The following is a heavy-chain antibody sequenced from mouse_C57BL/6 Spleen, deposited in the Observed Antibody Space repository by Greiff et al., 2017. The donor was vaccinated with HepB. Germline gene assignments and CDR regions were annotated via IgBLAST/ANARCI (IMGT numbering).Heavy chain of an antibody. Sequence: VQLQESGPELVKPGASVKISCKASGYAFSSSWMNWVKQRPGKGLEWIGRIYPGDGDTNYNGKFKGKATLTADKSSSTAYMQLSSLTSEDSAVYFCAREALTTVVATNYWGQGTTLTVSS. J-gene: IGHJ2*01. CDR2: IYPGDGDT. CDR3: AREALTTVVATNY. CDR1: GYAFSSSW. D-gene: IGHD1-1*01. V-gene: IGHV1-82*01.